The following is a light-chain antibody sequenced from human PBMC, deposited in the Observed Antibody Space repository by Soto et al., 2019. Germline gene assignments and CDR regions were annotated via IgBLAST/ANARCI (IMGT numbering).Light chain of an antibody. CDR2: STS. CDR1: TGAVTSTYY. J-gene: IGLJ3*02. V-gene: IGLV7-43*01. CDR3: QLYYGATRV. Sequence: QAVVTQEPSLTVFPGGTVTLTCASSTGAVTSTYYPNWFQQKPGQAPRSLIFSTSIRYSWTPARFSGSLLGGKAALTLSDVQPEDEADYYCQLYYGATRVFGGGTKLTVL.